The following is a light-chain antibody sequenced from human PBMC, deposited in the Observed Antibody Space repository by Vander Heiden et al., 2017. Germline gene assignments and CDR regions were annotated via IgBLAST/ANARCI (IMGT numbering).Light chain of an antibody. Sequence: QSALTQPASLSRSPGQSITISFTGTSSDVGNYNLVSWYQQYPDKAPKLMIYEVTERPSGVSNRFSGSKSGNTASLTISGLQAEDEADYYCCSRSAGSTTLVFGGGTKLTVL. V-gene: IGLV2-23*02. CDR3: CSRSAGSTTLV. CDR2: EVT. CDR1: SSDVGNYNL. J-gene: IGLJ2*01.